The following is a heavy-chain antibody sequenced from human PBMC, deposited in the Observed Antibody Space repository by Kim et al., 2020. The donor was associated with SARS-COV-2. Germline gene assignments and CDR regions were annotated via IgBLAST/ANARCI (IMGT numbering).Heavy chain of an antibody. CDR2: IYNSEST. V-gene: IGHV4-39*07. CDR1: GGSISSSSYY. J-gene: IGHJ5*02. D-gene: IGHD1-26*01. Sequence: SETLSLTCTVSGGSISSSSYYWGWIRQPPGKGLEWIGSIYNSESTYYNPSPKSRVTISVDTSKNQSSLKLSSVTAADTAVYYCAREMGGSPHFSWFDPWGQGTLVTVSS. CDR3: AREMGGSPHFSWFDP.